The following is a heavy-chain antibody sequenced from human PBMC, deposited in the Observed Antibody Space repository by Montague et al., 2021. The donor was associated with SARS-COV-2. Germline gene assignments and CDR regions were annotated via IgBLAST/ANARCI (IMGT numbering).Heavy chain of an antibody. Sequence: TLSLTCAASGASLEGASYHWTWIRQRPGKGLEWIGYIFYSGSVXYNPSLRSRLTMSVDTSKNQFSLNLSSVTAADTALYFCARDAVGGLDVWGQGTTVTVSS. D-gene: IGHD6-19*01. CDR1: GASLEGASYH. CDR2: IFYSGSV. CDR3: ARDAVGGLDV. V-gene: IGHV4-31*11. J-gene: IGHJ6*02.